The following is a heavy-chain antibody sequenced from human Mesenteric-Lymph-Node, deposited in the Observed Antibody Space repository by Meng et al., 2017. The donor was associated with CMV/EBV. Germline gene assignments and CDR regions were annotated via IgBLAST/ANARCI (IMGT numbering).Heavy chain of an antibody. V-gene: IGHV3-30*04. J-gene: IGHJ4*02. CDR3: ARDSKGVPDY. CDR1: GFTFGYYA. Sequence: GESQKISCAASGFTFGYYAMHWVRQAPGKGLEWVAVISYDGDKKYYADSVKGRFTISRDTSKNTQYLQMNSLRAEDTAVYYCARDSKGVPDYWGQGTLVTVSS. D-gene: IGHD3-10*01. CDR2: ISYDGDKK.